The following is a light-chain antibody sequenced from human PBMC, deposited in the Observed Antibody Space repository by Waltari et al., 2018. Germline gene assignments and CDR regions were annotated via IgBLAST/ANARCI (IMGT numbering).Light chain of an antibody. CDR3: QQLNRYPPIT. CDR2: AAS. CDR1: QGMSSY. J-gene: IGKJ5*01. Sequence: IQLTQSPSSLSASVGDRVTITCRASQGMSSYLAWYQQKPGKVPKLLIYAASTLQSGVPSRVSGSGSGTDFTLTISSLQPEDFATYYCQQLNRYPPITFGQGTRLEIK. V-gene: IGKV1-9*01.